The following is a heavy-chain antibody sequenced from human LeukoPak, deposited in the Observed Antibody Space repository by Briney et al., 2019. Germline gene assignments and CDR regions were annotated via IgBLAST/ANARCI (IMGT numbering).Heavy chain of an antibody. CDR1: GFTFSSYS. V-gene: IGHV3-21*01. CDR2: ISSSSYI. Sequence: GGSLRLSCAASGFTFSSYSMNWVRQAPGKGLEWVSSISSSSYIYYADSVKGRFTISRDNAKNSLYLQMNSLRAEDTAVYYCVKDRVDGSGSQFGSWGQGSLVIVSS. J-gene: IGHJ4*02. D-gene: IGHD3-10*01. CDR3: VKDRVDGSGSQFGS.